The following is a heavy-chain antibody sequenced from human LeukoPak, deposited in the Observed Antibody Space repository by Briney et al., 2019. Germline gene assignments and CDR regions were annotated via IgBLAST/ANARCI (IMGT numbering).Heavy chain of an antibody. CDR3: ARVYYDILTGYPDFDY. J-gene: IGHJ4*02. CDR2: MNPNSGNT. V-gene: IGHV1-8*01. Sequence: ASVKVSCKASGYTFTSYDINWVRQATGQGLEWMGWMNPNSGNTGYAQKFQGRVTMTRNTSISTAYMELSSLRSEDTAVYYCARVYYDILTGYPDFDYWGQGTLVTVSS. CDR1: GYTFTSYD. D-gene: IGHD3-9*01.